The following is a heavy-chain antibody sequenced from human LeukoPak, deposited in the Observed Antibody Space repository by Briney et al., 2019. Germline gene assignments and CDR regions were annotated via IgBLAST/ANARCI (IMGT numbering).Heavy chain of an antibody. CDR3: ARSGSWYRGDDY. CDR2: IRYDGSNK. V-gene: IGHV3-30*12. D-gene: IGHD6-13*01. CDR1: GFTFSNYG. Sequence: GGSLRLSCAASGFTFSNYGMHWVRQAPGKGLEWVAFIRYDGSNKYYADSVKGRLTISRDNAKNSLYLQMNSLRAEDTAVYYCARSGSWYRGDDYWGQGTLVTVSS. J-gene: IGHJ4*02.